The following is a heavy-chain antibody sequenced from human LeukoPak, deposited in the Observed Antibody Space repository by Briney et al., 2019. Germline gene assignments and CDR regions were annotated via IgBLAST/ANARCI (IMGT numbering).Heavy chain of an antibody. D-gene: IGHD3-10*01. V-gene: IGHV1-18*01. CDR2: ISAYNGNT. CDR1: GYTFTTYG. J-gene: IGHJ4*02. Sequence: ASVKVSCKASGYTFTTYGISWVRQAPGQGLEWVGWISAYNGNTHYAQKVQGRVTMTTDTSTSTAYMELRSLRSDDTAVYYHARVLMVRGVIIYFDSWGQGTLVTVSS. CDR3: ARVLMVRGVIIYFDS.